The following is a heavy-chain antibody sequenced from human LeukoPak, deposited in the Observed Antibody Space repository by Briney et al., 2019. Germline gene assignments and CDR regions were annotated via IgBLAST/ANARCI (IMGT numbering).Heavy chain of an antibody. CDR1: GYTFTSYY. J-gene: IGHJ4*02. CDR3: ARARGGSGYYGSGSYPYYFDY. CDR2: INPSGGST. V-gene: IGHV1-46*01. Sequence: GASVKVSCKASGYTFTSYYMHWVRQAPGQGLEWMGIINPSGGSTSYAQKFQGRVTMTRDTSTSTVYMELSSLRSEDTAVYYCARARGGSGYYGSGSYPYYFDYWGQGTLVTVSS. D-gene: IGHD3-10*01.